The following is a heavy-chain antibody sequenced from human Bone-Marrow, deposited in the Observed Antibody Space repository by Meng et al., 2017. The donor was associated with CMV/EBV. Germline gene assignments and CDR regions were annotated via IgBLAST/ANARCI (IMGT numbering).Heavy chain of an antibody. CDR2: MNPNSGHT. CDR1: GYTFTNYE. J-gene: IGHJ4*02. V-gene: IGHV1-8*01. D-gene: IGHD6-13*01. CDR3: ARGQPYLAATRIDH. Sequence: VKVSCKPSGYTFTNYEINWVRQATGQGLEGMGWMNPNSGHTGYAQQFQGRVTMTRDTSISTAYLELSSPRSEDTAVYYCARGQPYLAATRIDHWGQGTLVTASS.